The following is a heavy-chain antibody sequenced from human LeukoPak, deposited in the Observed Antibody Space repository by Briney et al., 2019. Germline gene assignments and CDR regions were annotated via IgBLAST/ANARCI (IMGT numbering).Heavy chain of an antibody. J-gene: IGHJ6*02. CDR1: GYGFTSYW. CDR3: ARLPHYYDSSGYYYYGMDV. D-gene: IGHD3-22*01. Sequence: GESLKISCKGSGYGFTSYWIGWVRQMPGKGLEWMGIIYPGDSDTRYSPSFQGQVTISADKSFSTAYLQWSSLKASDTAMYYCARLPHYYDSSGYYYYGMDVWGQGTTITVSS. V-gene: IGHV5-51*01. CDR2: IYPGDSDT.